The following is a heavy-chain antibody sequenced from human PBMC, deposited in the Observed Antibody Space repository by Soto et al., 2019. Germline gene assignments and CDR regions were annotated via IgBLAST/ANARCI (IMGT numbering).Heavy chain of an antibody. Sequence: GESLKISCKGSGFTFAKSWIGWARQMPGKGLEWMGIIYPDQSDTRYGPSFQGQVTIAADKSNSAAHLQWSSPKASDTAIYYCARQGYDTSGYPDAFDLWGQGTMVTVSS. J-gene: IGHJ3*01. CDR3: ARQGYDTSGYPDAFDL. CDR2: IYPDQSDT. V-gene: IGHV5-51*01. D-gene: IGHD3-22*01. CDR1: GFTFAKSW.